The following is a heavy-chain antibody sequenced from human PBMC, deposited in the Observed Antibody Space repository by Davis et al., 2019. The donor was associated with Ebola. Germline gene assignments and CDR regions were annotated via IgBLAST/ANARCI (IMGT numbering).Heavy chain of an antibody. D-gene: IGHD5/OR15-5a*01. V-gene: IGHV5-51*01. J-gene: IGHJ4*02. CDR3: VRRAWRQCWGASPQLDY. CDR2: IYPDDSDT. CDR1: GYNFTTHW. Sequence: GESLKISCKGSGYNFTTHWIGWVRQMPGKGLEWMGAIYPDDSDTTYSPSFQGQVTISVDKAINTAYLHWRSLKASDSASYWCVRRAWRQCWGASPQLDYWGQGTLVTVSS.